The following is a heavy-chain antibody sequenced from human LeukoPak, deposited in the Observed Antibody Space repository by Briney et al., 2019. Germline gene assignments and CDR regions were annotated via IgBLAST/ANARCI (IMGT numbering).Heavy chain of an antibody. Sequence: GGSLRLSCAASGFTFSSYWMSWVRQALGKGLEWVANIKQDGSEKYYVDSVKGRFTASRDNAKNSLYLQMNSLRAEDTAVYYCARVFNFWSGYYRDSWGQGTLVTVSS. CDR1: GFTFSSYW. J-gene: IGHJ4*02. D-gene: IGHD3-3*01. CDR3: ARVFNFWSGYYRDS. V-gene: IGHV3-7*04. CDR2: IKQDGSEK.